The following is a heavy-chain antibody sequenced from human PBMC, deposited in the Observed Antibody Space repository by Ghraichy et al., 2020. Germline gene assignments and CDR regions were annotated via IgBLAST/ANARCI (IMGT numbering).Heavy chain of an antibody. CDR1: GSNVTGQF. J-gene: IGHJ4*02. Sequence: ASVKVSCKAGGSNVTGQFMHWVREAPGQRLESMGWINPNSGGTNYAQKFQGRVTMTRDTSISTAYMELSRLRSDDTAVYYCATEGLRAAAGYYWGQGTLVTVSS. CDR2: INPNSGGT. D-gene: IGHD6-13*01. V-gene: IGHV1-2*02. CDR3: ATEGLRAAAGYY.